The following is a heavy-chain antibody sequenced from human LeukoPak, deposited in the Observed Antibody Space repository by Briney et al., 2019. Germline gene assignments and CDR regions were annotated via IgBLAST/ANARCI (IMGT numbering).Heavy chain of an antibody. CDR3: AKGTAVTPLYYFDY. V-gene: IGHV3-23*01. J-gene: IGHJ4*02. Sequence: PGWSLRLSCAASGFTVSDNYMTWVRQAPGKGLEWVSSITGSSGTTYDADSVRGRFTISRDVSKNTLYLQMNGLRAEDTATYYCAKGTAVTPLYYFDYWGQGVLVTVSS. D-gene: IGHD4-17*01. CDR1: GFTVSDNY. CDR2: ITGSSGTT.